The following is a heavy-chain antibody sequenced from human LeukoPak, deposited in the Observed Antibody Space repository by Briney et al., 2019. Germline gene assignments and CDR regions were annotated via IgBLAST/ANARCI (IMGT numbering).Heavy chain of an antibody. D-gene: IGHD1-7*01. CDR3: ARAFSYNWNYDPYNWFDP. J-gene: IGHJ5*02. CDR1: GGSFSSYY. CDR2: IYTSGST. Sequence: SETLSLTCAVYGGSFSSYYWSWIRQPAGKGLEWIGRIYTSGSTNYNPSLKSRVTISVDTSKNQFSLKLSSVTAADTAVYYCARAFSYNWNYDPYNWFDPWGQGTLVTVSS. V-gene: IGHV4-59*10.